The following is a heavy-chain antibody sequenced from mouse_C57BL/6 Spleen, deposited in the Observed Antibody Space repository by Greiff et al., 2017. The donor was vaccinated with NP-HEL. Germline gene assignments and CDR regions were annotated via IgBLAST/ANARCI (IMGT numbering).Heavy chain of an antibody. V-gene: IGHV5-6*01. CDR1: GFTFSSYG. D-gene: IGHD1-1*01. CDR3: ARHRTNYGSLNAMDY. Sequence: EVKLVESGGDLVKPGGSLKLSCAASGFTFSSYGMSWVRQTPDKRLAWVATISSGGSYTYYPDSVKGRFTISRDNAKNTLYLQMSSLKSEDTAMYYCARHRTNYGSLNAMDYWGQGTSVTVSS. CDR2: ISSGGSYT. J-gene: IGHJ4*01.